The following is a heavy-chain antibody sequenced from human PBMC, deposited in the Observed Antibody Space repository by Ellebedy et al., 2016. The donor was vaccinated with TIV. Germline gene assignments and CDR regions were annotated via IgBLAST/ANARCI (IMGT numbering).Heavy chain of an antibody. CDR2: IFDSWST. Sequence: MPSETLSLTCTVSGGSMSSYYWSWIRQPPGKGLEWIGNIFDSWSTNYNPSLKGRVTISVDTTKNQVSLKLSSVTAADTAIYYCARALRSYGYGDYYYYAMDGWGQGTTVTVSS. J-gene: IGHJ6*02. D-gene: IGHD5-18*01. CDR1: GGSMSSYY. V-gene: IGHV4-59*01. CDR3: ARALRSYGYGDYYYYAMDG.